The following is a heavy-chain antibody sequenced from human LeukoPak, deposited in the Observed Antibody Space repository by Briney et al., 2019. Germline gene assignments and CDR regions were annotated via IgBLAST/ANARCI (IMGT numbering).Heavy chain of an antibody. V-gene: IGHV3-66*01. CDR2: IRSGGTT. D-gene: IGHD6-19*01. CDR3: ARSSSRGMDFRH. J-gene: IGHJ1*01. Sequence: PGGSLRLSCVVFGFKVETNYRSWVRQAPGKGLEWVSVIRSGGTTHYADSVKGRFTISRDDSKNTLFLQMTSLRAEDTAVYYCARSSSRGMDFRHWGQGTLVTVSS. CDR1: GFKVETNY.